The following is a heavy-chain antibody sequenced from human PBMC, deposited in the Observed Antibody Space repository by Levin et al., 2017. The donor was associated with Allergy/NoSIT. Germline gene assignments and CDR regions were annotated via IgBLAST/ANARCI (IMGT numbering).Heavy chain of an antibody. CDR3: ASSGFGEHWYFDL. J-gene: IGHJ2*01. CDR2: ISAYNGNT. D-gene: IGHD3-10*01. V-gene: IGHV1-18*01. Sequence: GESLKISCKASGYTFTSYGISWVRQAPGQGLEWMGWISAYNGNTNYAQKLQGRVTMTTDTSTSTAYMELRSLRSDDTAVYYCASSGFGEHWYFDLWGRGTLVTVSS. CDR1: GYTFTSYG.